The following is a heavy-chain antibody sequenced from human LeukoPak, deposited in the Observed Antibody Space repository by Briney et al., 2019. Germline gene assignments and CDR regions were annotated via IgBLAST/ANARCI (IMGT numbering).Heavy chain of an antibody. V-gene: IGHV4-34*01. CDR2: INHSGST. Sequence: SETLSLTCAVYGGSFSGYYWSWIRHPPGKGLEWIGEINHSGSTNYNPSLKSRVTISVDTSKNQFSLKLSSVTAADTAVYYCARAMAFPDYWGQGTLVTVSS. D-gene: IGHD5-24*01. J-gene: IGHJ4*02. CDR1: GGSFSGYY. CDR3: ARAMAFPDY.